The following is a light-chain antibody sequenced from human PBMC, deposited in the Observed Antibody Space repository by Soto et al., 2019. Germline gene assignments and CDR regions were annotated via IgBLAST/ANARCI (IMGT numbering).Light chain of an antibody. Sequence: IVLTPSPDTLSFSPAPRATLSFSATQSFSSSNLAWYQQKPGQAPRLLIYCASSRATGIPDRVSGSGAGTDFTLTISRLEPEYFAVYYCQQRSNWPQTFGQGTKVEI. V-gene: IGKV3D-20*02. CDR3: QQRSNWPQT. J-gene: IGKJ1*01. CDR2: CAS. CDR1: QSFSSSN.